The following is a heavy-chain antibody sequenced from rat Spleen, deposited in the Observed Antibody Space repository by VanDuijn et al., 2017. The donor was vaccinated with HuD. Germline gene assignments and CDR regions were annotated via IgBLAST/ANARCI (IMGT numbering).Heavy chain of an antibody. CDR2: ISPSGDDT. Sequence: EVQLVESGGGLVQPGRSLKLSCAASGFTFSNYGMHWIRQAPTKGLEWVASISPSGDDTYYRDSVKGRFTISRDHAKSTLYLQMDSLRSEDTATYYCATHSTYIYVDVMDAWGQGASVTVSS. J-gene: IGHJ4*01. CDR1: GFTFSNYG. V-gene: IGHV5-19*01. D-gene: IGHD1-2*01. CDR3: ATHSTYIYVDVMDA.